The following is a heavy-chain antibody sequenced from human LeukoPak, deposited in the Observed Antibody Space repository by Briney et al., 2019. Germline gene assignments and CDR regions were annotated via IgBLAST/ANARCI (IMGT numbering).Heavy chain of an antibody. V-gene: IGHV3-23*01. Sequence: PGGSLRLSCEASGFTFTNFAMAWVRQTPEKGLEWISALSGSGGLTYYADSVKGRFTVSRDKFENTLFLLMNSLTVDDAAVYYCAKGRVSSSTPAFDPWGQGTQVTVSS. CDR3: AKGRVSSSTPAFDP. D-gene: IGHD6-13*01. CDR1: GFTFTNFA. CDR2: LSGSGGLT. J-gene: IGHJ5*02.